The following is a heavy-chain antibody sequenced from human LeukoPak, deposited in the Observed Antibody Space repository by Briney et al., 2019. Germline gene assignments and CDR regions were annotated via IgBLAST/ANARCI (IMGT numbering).Heavy chain of an antibody. J-gene: IGHJ4*02. Sequence: PGGSLRLSCAASGFTFSSYAMSWVRQAPGKGLEWVSAISCSGGSTYYADSVKGRFTISRDNSKNTLYLQMNSLRAEDTAVYYCAKCACSGGSCYPLYWGQGTLVTVSS. CDR2: ISCSGGST. CDR1: GFTFSSYA. D-gene: IGHD2-15*01. CDR3: AKCACSGGSCYPLY. V-gene: IGHV3-23*01.